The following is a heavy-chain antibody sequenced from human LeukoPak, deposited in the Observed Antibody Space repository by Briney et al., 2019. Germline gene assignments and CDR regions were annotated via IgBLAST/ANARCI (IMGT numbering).Heavy chain of an antibody. CDR1: GFTFSSYG. Sequence: GGSLRLSCAASGFTFSSYGMHWVRQAPGKGLEWVAVIWNDGSNKYYADSVKGRFTISRDNSKNTLYLQMNSLRAEDTAVYYCAREFVWFGESIPYYYYYGMDVWGQGTTVTVSS. V-gene: IGHV3-33*01. D-gene: IGHD3-10*01. J-gene: IGHJ6*02. CDR3: AREFVWFGESIPYYYYYGMDV. CDR2: IWNDGSNK.